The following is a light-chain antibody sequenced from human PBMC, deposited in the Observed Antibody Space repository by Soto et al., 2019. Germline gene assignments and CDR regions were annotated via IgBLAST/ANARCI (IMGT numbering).Light chain of an antibody. V-gene: IGLV1-40*01. CDR3: QSYDISLSVSVV. J-gene: IGLJ2*01. CDR1: SSNIGAGYD. Sequence: QSVLTQPPSVSGAPGQRVTISCTGSSSNIGAGYDVQWYQQLPGAAPRLLIFGNPNRPSGVPDRFSGSRSGTSASLAISGLQAEDEADYYCQSYDISLSVSVVFGGGTKLTVL. CDR2: GNP.